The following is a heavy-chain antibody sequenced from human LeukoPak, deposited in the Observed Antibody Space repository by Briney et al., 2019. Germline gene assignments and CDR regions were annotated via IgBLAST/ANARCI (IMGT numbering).Heavy chain of an antibody. CDR1: GLTFSSYA. J-gene: IGHJ4*02. D-gene: IGHD3-22*01. CDR2: ISGSGGST. CDR3: AKSPLITMIVVVIQYYFDY. Sequence: PGGSLRLSCAASGLTFSSYAMGWVRQAPGKGLEWVSAISGSGGSTYYADSVKGRFTISRDNSKNTLYLQMNSLRAEDTAVYYCAKSPLITMIVVVIQYYFDYWGQGTLVTVSS. V-gene: IGHV3-23*01.